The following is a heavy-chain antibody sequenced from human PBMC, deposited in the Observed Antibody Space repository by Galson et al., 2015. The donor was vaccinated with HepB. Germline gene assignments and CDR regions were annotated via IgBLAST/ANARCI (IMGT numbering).Heavy chain of an antibody. J-gene: IGHJ6*03. CDR1: GYSFTSYW. CDR3: ARRFRVVVPAATHPPYYYYYMDV. CDR2: IYPGDSDT. V-gene: IGHV5-51*03. D-gene: IGHD2-2*01. Sequence: QSGAEVKKPGESLKISCKGSGYSFTSYWIGWVRQMPGKGLEWMGIIYPGDSDTRYSPSFQGQVTISADKSISTAYLQWSSLKASDTAMYYCARRFRVVVPAATHPPYYYYYMDVWGKGTTVTVSS.